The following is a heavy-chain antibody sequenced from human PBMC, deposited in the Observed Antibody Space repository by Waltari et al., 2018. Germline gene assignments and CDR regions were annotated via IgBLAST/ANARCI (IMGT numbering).Heavy chain of an antibody. J-gene: IGHJ4*02. CDR3: AKPFYNWDDPLHS. CDR2: ITVSDDT. D-gene: IGHD1-20*01. CDR1: GPPFNTFA. V-gene: IGHV3-23*01. Sequence: VQLLESGGGLVQPGGALRLPRSPSGPPFNTFAITWARLAPGTGLDWVAAITVSDDTFYADSVMGRFTVSRDTSKNTVYLQMNGLRAEDTAIYYCAKPFYNWDDPLHSWGQGTLVAVSS.